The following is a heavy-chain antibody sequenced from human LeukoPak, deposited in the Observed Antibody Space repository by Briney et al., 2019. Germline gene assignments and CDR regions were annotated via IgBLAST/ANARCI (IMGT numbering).Heavy chain of an antibody. CDR2: IKQDGGQI. J-gene: IGHJ4*02. V-gene: IGHV3-7*01. CDR3: ARLGARQMLEY. CDR1: EFTFSSYW. D-gene: IGHD4-17*01. Sequence: GGSLRLSCAASEFTFSSYWMSWVRQAPGKGLEWVANIKQDGGQIYYLESVKGRFTVSRDSAKNSLYLQMNSLRAEDTAVYYCARLGARQMLEYWGQGTLVTVSS.